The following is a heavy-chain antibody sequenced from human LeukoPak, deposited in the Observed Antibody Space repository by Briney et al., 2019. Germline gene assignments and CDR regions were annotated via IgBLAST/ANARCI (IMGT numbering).Heavy chain of an antibody. V-gene: IGHV5-51*01. Sequence: GESLKICRKCSGYIFSNSWIGLVREMAGKVLGMIGISFPGESDTRYSPSFHGQVTNSAEKSISTADLQGSSLKASDTAMYYWARVWYSRYEFGYWGQGTLVTVSS. CDR2: SFPGESDT. J-gene: IGHJ4*02. CDR3: ARVWYSRYEFGY. D-gene: IGHD5-12*01. CDR1: GYIFSNSW.